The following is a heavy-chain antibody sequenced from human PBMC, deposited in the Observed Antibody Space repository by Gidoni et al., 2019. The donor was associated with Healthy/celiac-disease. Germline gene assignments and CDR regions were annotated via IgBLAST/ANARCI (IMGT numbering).Heavy chain of an antibody. V-gene: IGHV1-69*01. Sequence: PGQGLEWMGGIIPIFGTANYAQKFQGRVTITADESTSTAYMELSSLRSEDTAVYYCARGDDSGRRFLEWLPLDYWGQGTLVTVSS. J-gene: IGHJ4*02. D-gene: IGHD3-3*01. CDR3: ARGDDSGRRFLEWLPLDY. CDR2: IIPIFGTA.